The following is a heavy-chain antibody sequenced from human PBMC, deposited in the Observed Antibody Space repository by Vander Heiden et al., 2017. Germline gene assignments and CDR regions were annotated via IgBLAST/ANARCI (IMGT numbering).Heavy chain of an antibody. Sequence: QVQLVQSGAEVKKPGSSVKVYCKASGGTFSSYAIGWLRQCPGQGLEWMGGIIPIFGTANYAHNFQGRVTITADESTSTAYMELSSLRSEDTAVYYCARDEGVSYYGCFDYWGQGTLVTVAS. D-gene: IGHD1-26*01. J-gene: IGHJ4*02. V-gene: IGHV1-69*01. CDR1: GGTFSSYA. CDR2: IIPIFGTA. CDR3: ARDEGVSYYGCFDY.